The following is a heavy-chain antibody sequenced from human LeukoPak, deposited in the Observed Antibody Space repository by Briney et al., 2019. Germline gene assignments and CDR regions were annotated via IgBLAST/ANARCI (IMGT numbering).Heavy chain of an antibody. Sequence: GRSLRLSCAASGFTFSSYAMHWVRQAPGKGLEWVAVISYDGSNKYYADSVKGRFTISRDNSENTLYLQMNSLRAEDTAVYYCARDPGDDYGEGWFDPWGQGTLVTVSS. J-gene: IGHJ5*02. CDR3: ARDPGDDYGEGWFDP. CDR1: GFTFSSYA. D-gene: IGHD4-17*01. V-gene: IGHV3-30*04. CDR2: ISYDGSNK.